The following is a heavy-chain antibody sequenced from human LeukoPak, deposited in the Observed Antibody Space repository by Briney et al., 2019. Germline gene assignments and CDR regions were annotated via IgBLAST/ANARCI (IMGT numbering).Heavy chain of an antibody. CDR1: GGTFSSYT. V-gene: IGHV1-69*04. CDR3: ARELERLGWFDP. CDR2: IIPILGIA. J-gene: IGHJ5*02. Sequence: AASVKVSCKASGGTFSSYTISWVRQAPGQGLEWMGRIIPILGIANYAQKFQGRVTITADKSTSTAYMELSSLRSEDTAVYYCARELERLGWFDPWGQGTLVIVSS. D-gene: IGHD1-1*01.